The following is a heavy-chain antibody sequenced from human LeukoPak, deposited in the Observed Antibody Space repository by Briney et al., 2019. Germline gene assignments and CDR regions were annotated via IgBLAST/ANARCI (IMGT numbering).Heavy chain of an antibody. J-gene: IGHJ4*02. V-gene: IGHV3-15*01. CDR1: GLTLSNAW. CDR2: IRSKTDGGIK. CDR3: ATGRSGYFDS. Sequence: GGSLRLSCAASGLTLSNAWMTWVRQAPGKGLEWVARIRSKTDGGIKDYAAPVKGTFTISRDDSENTVYLQMNSLKIEDTAVYYCATGRSGYFDSWGQGTLVFVSS.